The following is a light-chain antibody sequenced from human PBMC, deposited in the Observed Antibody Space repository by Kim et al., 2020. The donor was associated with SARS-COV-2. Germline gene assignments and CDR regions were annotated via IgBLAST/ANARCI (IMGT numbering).Light chain of an antibody. Sequence: SPAERATLSCRASQSVSSSYLAWYQQKAGQAPRLLIYGASSRASGIPDRFSGSGSGTDFTLTISRLEPEDFAVYYCHKYGSSPWTFGQGTKVDIK. V-gene: IGKV3-20*01. J-gene: IGKJ1*01. CDR1: QSVSSSY. CDR2: GAS. CDR3: HKYGSSPWT.